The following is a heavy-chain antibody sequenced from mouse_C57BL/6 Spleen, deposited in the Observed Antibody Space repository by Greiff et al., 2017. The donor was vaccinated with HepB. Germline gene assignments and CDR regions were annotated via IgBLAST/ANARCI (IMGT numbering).Heavy chain of an antibody. CDR2: IDPSDSET. V-gene: IGHV1-52*01. CDR3: ARFYGSHYYAMDY. Sequence: QVQLQQPGAELVRPGSSVKLSCKASGYTFTSYWMHWVKQRPIQGLEWIGNIDPSDSETHYNQKFKDKATLTVDKSSSTAYMQLSSLTSEDSAVYYCARFYGSHYYAMDYWGQGTSVTVSS. J-gene: IGHJ4*01. D-gene: IGHD1-1*01. CDR1: GYTFTSYW.